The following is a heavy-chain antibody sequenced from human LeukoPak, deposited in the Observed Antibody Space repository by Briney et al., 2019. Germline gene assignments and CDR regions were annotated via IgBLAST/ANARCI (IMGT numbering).Heavy chain of an antibody. D-gene: IGHD4-17*01. J-gene: IGHJ4*02. CDR3: TTDDASTVTLGYFDY. V-gene: IGHV3-15*01. Sequence: GGSLRLSCAASGFTFSNDWMSWVRQAPGKGLEWVGRIKSKTDGGTTDYAAPVKGRFTISRDDSRNTLYLQMNSLKTEDTAVYYCTTDDASTVTLGYFDYWGQGTLVTAPS. CDR2: IKSKTDGGTT. CDR1: GFTFSNDW.